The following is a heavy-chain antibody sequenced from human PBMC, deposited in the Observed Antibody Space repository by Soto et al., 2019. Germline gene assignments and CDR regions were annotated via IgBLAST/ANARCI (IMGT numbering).Heavy chain of an antibody. Sequence: GGSLRLSCAASGFTFSSYCMHWVRQAPGKGLEWVAVIWYDGSNKYYADSVKGRFTITRDNSNNTLYLQMNSLRAEDTAVYYCARDVRFLEWSTTNYWFDPWGQGTMVTVSS. J-gene: IGHJ5*02. CDR2: IWYDGSNK. CDR3: ARDVRFLEWSTTNYWFDP. D-gene: IGHD3-3*01. CDR1: GFTFSSYC. V-gene: IGHV3-33*01.